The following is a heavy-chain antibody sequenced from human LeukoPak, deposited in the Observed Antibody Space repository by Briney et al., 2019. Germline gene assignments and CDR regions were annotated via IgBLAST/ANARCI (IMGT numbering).Heavy chain of an antibody. J-gene: IGHJ6*03. CDR1: GFTFSSYW. CDR2: IKEDGSEK. Sequence: GGSLRLSCAASGFTFSSYWMSWVRQPPGKGLEWVANIKEDGSEKYYVDSVKGRFTVSKDNAKNSLYLQMNSLRAEDTAVYYCARGHYYIDVWGKGTTVTVSS. CDR3: ARGHYYIDV. V-gene: IGHV3-7*01.